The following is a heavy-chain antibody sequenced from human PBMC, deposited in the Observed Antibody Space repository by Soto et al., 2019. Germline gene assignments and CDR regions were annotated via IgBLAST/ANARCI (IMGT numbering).Heavy chain of an antibody. V-gene: IGHV1-46*01. J-gene: IGHJ6*02. CDR1: GYTFTSYY. D-gene: IGHD4-17*01. Sequence: ASVKVSCKASGYTFTSYYMHWVRQAPGQGLEWMGIINPSGGSTSYAQKFQGRVTMTRDTSTSTVYMELSSLRSEDTAVYYCARRVGDYGGYYYYGMDVWGQGTTVTVSS. CDR3: ARRVGDYGGYYYYGMDV. CDR2: INPSGGST.